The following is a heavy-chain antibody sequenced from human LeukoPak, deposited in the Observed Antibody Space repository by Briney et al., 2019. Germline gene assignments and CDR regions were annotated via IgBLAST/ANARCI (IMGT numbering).Heavy chain of an antibody. J-gene: IGHJ4*02. CDR2: MSRGSSTI. D-gene: IGHD1-1*01. CDR1: GFTLSNYN. CDR3: ARDQGTGYYFDC. Sequence: GGSLRLSCAASGFTLSNYNMNWVRQAPGKGLEWISYMSRGSSTIYYADSVKGRFTISRDSAKNSLYLQMNSLTDEDTAVYYCARDQGTGYYFDCWGQGTLVTVSS. V-gene: IGHV3-48*02.